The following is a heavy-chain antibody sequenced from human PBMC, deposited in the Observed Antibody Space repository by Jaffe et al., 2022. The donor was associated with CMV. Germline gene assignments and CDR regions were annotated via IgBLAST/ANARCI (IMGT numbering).Heavy chain of an antibody. V-gene: IGHV1-69*09. J-gene: IGHJ4*02. CDR3: ATAGVVTGNYLNH. Sequence: QVRLVQSGAEVKKPGSSVKVSCQTSEDIFSDYAISWVRQAPGQGLEWMGRFIPILEKASPQTAAPQKFQGRVTLTADRSTYTVYMELSSLQLDDTAIYYCATAGVVTGNYLNHWGQGTLVTVSS. CDR1: EDIFSDYA. D-gene: IGHD6-19*01. CDR2: FIPILEKASPQT.